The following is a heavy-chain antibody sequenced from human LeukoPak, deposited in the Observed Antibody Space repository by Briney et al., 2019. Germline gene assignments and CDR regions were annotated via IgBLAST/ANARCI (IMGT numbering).Heavy chain of an antibody. D-gene: IGHD5-24*01. CDR3: ARRGGSRGGYTPKGAFDI. Sequence: SETLSLTCAVYGGSFSGYYWSWIRQPPGKGLEWIGEINHSGSTNYNPSLKSRVTISVDTSKNQFSLKLSSVTAADTAVYYCARRGGSRGGYTPKGAFDIWGQGTMVTVSS. CDR1: GGSFSGYY. CDR2: INHSGST. J-gene: IGHJ3*02. V-gene: IGHV4-34*01.